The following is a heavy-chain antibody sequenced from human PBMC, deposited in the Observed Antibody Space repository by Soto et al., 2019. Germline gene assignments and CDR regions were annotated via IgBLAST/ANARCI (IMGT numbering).Heavy chain of an antibody. CDR3: ARASEVGRVGADFDY. CDR1: GGTFSSYA. CDR2: IIPIFGTA. V-gene: IGHV1-69*13. Sequence: GASVKVSCKASGGTFSSYAISWVRQAPGQGLEWMGGIIPIFGTANYAQKFQGRVTITADESTSTAYMELSSLRSEDTAVYYCARASEVGRVGADFDYWGQGTLVTVSS. J-gene: IGHJ4*02. D-gene: IGHD1-26*01.